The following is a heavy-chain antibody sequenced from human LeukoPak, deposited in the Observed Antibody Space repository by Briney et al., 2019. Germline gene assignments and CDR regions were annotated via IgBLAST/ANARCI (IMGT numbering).Heavy chain of an antibody. J-gene: IGHJ4*02. Sequence: GESLKISCKGSGYSFANYWIGWVRQMPGKGLEWMGIIYSGDSDTRYSPSFQGQVTISADKSISTAYLQWSSLKASDTAVYYCARREGGWYLDYWGQGTLVTVSS. CDR1: GYSFANYW. D-gene: IGHD6-19*01. V-gene: IGHV5-51*01. CDR2: IYSGDSDT. CDR3: ARREGGWYLDY.